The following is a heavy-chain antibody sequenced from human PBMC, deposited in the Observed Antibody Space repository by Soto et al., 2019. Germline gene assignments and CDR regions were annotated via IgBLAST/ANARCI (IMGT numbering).Heavy chain of an antibody. J-gene: IGHJ5*01. CDR1: GYTFTNYD. V-gene: IGHV1-8*02. Sequence: QVQLVQSGAEVKKPGASVKVSYKTSGYTFTNYDINWVRQAPGQGLEWMGWMNPKSGNTGYAQNFQDRLTMTRDTSLSTAYMELSSLRYEDTAVYYCARSHGYDLNWLDSWGQGTLVTVSS. CDR2: MNPKSGNT. CDR3: ARSHGYDLNWLDS. D-gene: IGHD2-2*01.